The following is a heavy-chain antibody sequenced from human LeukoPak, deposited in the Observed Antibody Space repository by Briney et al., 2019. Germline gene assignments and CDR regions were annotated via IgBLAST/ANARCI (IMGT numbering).Heavy chain of an antibody. J-gene: IGHJ4*02. V-gene: IGHV4-4*07. CDR2: IYTSGST. D-gene: IGHD3-9*01. Sequence: SETLSLTCTVSGGSISRYYWSWIRQPAGKGLEWIGRIYTSGSTNYNPSLKSRVTMSVDTSKNQFSLKLSSVTAADTAVYYCAREGGALRYFDWTVYFDYWGQGTLVTVSS. CDR3: AREGGALRYFDWTVYFDY. CDR1: GGSISRYY.